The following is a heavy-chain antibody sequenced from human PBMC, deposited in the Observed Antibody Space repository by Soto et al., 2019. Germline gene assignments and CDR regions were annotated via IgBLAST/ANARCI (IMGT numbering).Heavy chain of an antibody. CDR2: IHSDGSST. CDR3: ARGDKGGFDL. Sequence: EVQLVESEGGLVQRGGSLRDSCAASGFTFNYYWMHWVRQAPGQGLVWVSHIHSDGSSTTYADSVKGRFTISRDNAKNTLYLQMNSLRAEDTAVYYCARGDKGGFDLWGQGTTVTVSS. J-gene: IGHJ3*01. CDR1: GFTFNYYW. V-gene: IGHV3-74*01. D-gene: IGHD2-21*02.